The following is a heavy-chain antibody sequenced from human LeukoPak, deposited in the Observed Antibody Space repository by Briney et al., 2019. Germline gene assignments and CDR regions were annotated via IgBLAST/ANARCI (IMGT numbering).Heavy chain of an antibody. J-gene: IGHJ3*02. V-gene: IGHV4-34*01. CDR3: ARDQSGVMAFDI. CDR2: INHSGST. CDR1: GGSFSGYY. Sequence: SETLSLTCAVYGGSFSGYYWSWIRQPPGKGLEWIGEINHSGSTNYNPSLKSRVTISVDTSKNQFSLKLSSVTAADTAVYYCARDQSGVMAFDIWGQGTMVTVSS. D-gene: IGHD3-16*01.